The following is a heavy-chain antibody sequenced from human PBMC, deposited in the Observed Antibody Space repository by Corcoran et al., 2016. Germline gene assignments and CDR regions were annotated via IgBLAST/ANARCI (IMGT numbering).Heavy chain of an antibody. D-gene: IGHD6-13*01. CDR3: AKDRSGTWSFDY. CDR1: GFTFSNYG. J-gene: IGHJ4*02. V-gene: IGHV3-30*18. CDR2: ISYDGSRK. Sequence: QVQLVESGGGVVQPGRSLRLSCAASGFTFSNYGMYWVRQAPGKGLEWVAFISYDGSRKYYADSMKGRFTISRDNSKNTLYLQMNSLRVEDTALYYCAKDRSGTWSFDYWGQGALVTVSS.